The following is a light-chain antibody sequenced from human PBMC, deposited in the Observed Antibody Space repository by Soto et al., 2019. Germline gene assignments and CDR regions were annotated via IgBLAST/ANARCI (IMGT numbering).Light chain of an antibody. J-gene: IGLJ2*01. CDR3: CSYTSSSTLE. CDR1: STDIGTYSR. V-gene: IGLV2-14*02. CDR2: DVT. Sequence: QSALTQPASVSGSPGQSITISCTGTSTDIGTYSRVSWYLQYPGKAPKLMIYDVTKRPSGVSNRFSGSRSGSTASLTISGLQAEDEANYYCCSYTSSSTLEFGGGTKLTVL.